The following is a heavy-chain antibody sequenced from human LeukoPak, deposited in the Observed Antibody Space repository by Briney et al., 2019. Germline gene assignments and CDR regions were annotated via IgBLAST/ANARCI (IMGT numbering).Heavy chain of an antibody. CDR2: ICGRGGNT. CDR1: GFTLTAYA. J-gene: IGHJ4*02. Sequence: GGSLRLSCAASGFTLTAYAMSWVRQAPGKGLEWVSLICGRGGNTYYADSVKGRFTISRDNSKNTLSLQMNSLRAEDTAVYYCAKGSGDSCFSPLDSWGQGTLVTVSS. CDR3: AKGSGDSCFSPLDS. V-gene: IGHV3-23*01. D-gene: IGHD2-15*01.